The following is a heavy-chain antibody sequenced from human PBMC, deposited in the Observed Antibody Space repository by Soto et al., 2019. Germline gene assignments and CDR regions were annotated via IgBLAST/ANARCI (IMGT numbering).Heavy chain of an antibody. CDR1: GFTFSSYA. J-gene: IGHJ6*03. CDR2: ISGSGGST. D-gene: IGHD3-16*02. Sequence: GGSLRLSCAASGFTFSSYAMSWVRQAPGKGLEWVSAISGSGGSTYYADSVKGRFTISRDNSKNTLYLQMNSLRAEDTAVYYCAKGGSGYDYIWGSYRNNDYYYYMDVWGKGTTVTVSS. CDR3: AKGGSGYDYIWGSYRNNDYYYYMDV. V-gene: IGHV3-23*01.